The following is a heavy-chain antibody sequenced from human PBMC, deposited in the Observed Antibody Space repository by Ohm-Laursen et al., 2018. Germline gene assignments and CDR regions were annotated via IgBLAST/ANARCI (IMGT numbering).Heavy chain of an antibody. CDR3: ARSVEWGAFDP. CDR1: GFTFSSYS. Sequence: SLRLSCAASGFTFSSYSMNWVRQAPGKGLEWVSSISGSTTYIYYADSVKGRVTISRDNAKNSLYLQMNSLRAEDTAVYYCARSVEWGAFDPWGQGTLVTVSS. D-gene: IGHD3-3*01. J-gene: IGHJ5*02. V-gene: IGHV3-21*01. CDR2: ISGSTTYI.